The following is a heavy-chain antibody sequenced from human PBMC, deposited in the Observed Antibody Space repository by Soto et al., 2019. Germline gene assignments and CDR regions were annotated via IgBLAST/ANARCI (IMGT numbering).Heavy chain of an antibody. Sequence: GGSLRLSCAASGFTFSSYAMHWVRQAPGKGLEWVAVISYDGSNKYYADSVKGRFTISRDNSKNTLYLQMNSLRAEDTAVYYYAPGGIVDHRGQGTLVTVSS. D-gene: IGHD2-21*01. J-gene: IGHJ5*02. CDR1: GFTFSSYA. CDR3: APGGIVDH. CDR2: ISYDGSNK. V-gene: IGHV3-30-3*01.